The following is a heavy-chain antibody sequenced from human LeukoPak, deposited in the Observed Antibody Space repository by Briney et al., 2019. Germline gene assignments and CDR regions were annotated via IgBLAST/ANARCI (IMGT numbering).Heavy chain of an antibody. CDR1: GGSISSSSYY. V-gene: IGHV4-39*01. Sequence: PSETLSLTCTVSGGSISSSSYYWGWLRQPPGKGLEWIGSMYYSGSTYYNPSLKSRVTISVDTSKNQFSLKLSSVTAADTALYYCASNEWSGYYFDYWGQGTLVTVSS. J-gene: IGHJ4*02. CDR3: ASNEWSGYYFDY. D-gene: IGHD3-3*01. CDR2: MYYSGST.